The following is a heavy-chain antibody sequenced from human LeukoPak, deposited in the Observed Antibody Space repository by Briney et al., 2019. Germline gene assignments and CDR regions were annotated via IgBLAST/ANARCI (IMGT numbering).Heavy chain of an antibody. CDR2: ISAYNGNT. CDR1: GYTFTSYG. V-gene: IGHV1-18*01. D-gene: IGHD5/OR15-5a*01. CDR3: ARDQRRSKWFDP. J-gene: IGHJ5*02. Sequence: ASVKVSCKASGYTFTSYGISWVRQAPGQGLEWMGWISAYNGNTNYAQKFQGRVTMTRDTSISTAYMELSRLRSDDTAVYYCARDQRRSKWFDPWGQGTLVTVSS.